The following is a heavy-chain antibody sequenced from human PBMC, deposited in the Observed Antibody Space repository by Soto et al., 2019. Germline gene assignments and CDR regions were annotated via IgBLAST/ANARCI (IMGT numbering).Heavy chain of an antibody. CDR1: GFTFSSYG. Sequence: GGSLRLSCAASGFTFSSYGMHWVRQAPGKGLEWVAVISYDGSDKYYTDSVKGRFTIARDNSKNILYLQMNSLTIEDTAVFYCARSTSSTLNFYYGMDVWGQGTTVTVSS. J-gene: IGHJ6*02. CDR3: ARSTSSTLNFYYGMDV. V-gene: IGHV3-30*03. CDR2: ISYDGSDK. D-gene: IGHD6-6*01.